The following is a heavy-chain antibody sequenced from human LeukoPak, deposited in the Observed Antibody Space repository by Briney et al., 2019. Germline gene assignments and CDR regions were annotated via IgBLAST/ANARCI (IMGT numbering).Heavy chain of an antibody. CDR2: ISSSSSYI. CDR3: ARDMALGGSYYPH. CDR1: GFTFSSYS. V-gene: IGHV3-21*01. D-gene: IGHD3-10*01. Sequence: GGSLRLSCAASGFTFSSYSMNWVRQAPGKGLEWVSSISSSSSYIYYADSVKGRFTISRDNAKNSLYLQMNSLRAEDTAVYYCARDMALGGSYYPHWGQGTLVTVSS. J-gene: IGHJ4*02.